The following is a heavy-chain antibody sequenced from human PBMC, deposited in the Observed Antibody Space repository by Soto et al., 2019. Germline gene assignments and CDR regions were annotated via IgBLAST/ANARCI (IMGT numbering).Heavy chain of an antibody. CDR3: VKNSGWFNT. Sequence: QLLQSGGGLVQPGGSLTLSCAASGFTFGTTDMSWVRQAPGEGLEWVSTIDGSGGITYYADSVKGRFTISRDNSRNTVYMRLNSLGGDDTAVYYCVKNSGWFNTWGQRALVTVSS. CDR2: IDGSGGIT. J-gene: IGHJ5*02. CDR1: GFTFGTTD. D-gene: IGHD3-10*01. V-gene: IGHV3-23*01.